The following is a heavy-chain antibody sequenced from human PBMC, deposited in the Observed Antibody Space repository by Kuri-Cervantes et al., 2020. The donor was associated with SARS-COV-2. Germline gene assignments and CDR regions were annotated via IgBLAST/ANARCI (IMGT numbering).Heavy chain of an antibody. CDR3: AGQLWFGEPHFDP. Sequence: GSLRLSCAVSGYSISSGYYWGWIRQPPGKGLEWIGSIYHSGSTYYNPSLKSRVTISVDTSKNQFSLKLSSVTAADTAVYYCAGQLWFGEPHFDPWGQGTLVTVSS. CDR2: IYHSGST. V-gene: IGHV4-38-2*01. D-gene: IGHD3-10*01. J-gene: IGHJ5*02. CDR1: GYSISSGYY.